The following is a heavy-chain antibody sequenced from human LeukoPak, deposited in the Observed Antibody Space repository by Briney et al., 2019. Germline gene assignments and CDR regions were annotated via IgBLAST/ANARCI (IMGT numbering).Heavy chain of an antibody. J-gene: IGHJ5*02. V-gene: IGHV1-2*02. D-gene: IGHD6-13*01. CDR2: INPNSGGT. CDR1: GYTFTGYY. Sequence: ASVKVSCKASGYTFTGYYMHWVRQAPGQGLEWMGWINPNSGGTNYAQKFQGRVTMTRDTSISTAYMELSRLRSDDTAVYYCARSEYGSSRTPNWFDPWGQGTLVTVSS. CDR3: ARSEYGSSRTPNWFDP.